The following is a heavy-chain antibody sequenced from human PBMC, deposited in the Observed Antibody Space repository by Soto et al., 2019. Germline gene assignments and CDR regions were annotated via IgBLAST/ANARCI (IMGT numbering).Heavy chain of an antibody. J-gene: IGHJ6*02. Sequence: SETLSLTCAVYGGSFSGYYWSWIRQPPWKGLEWVGESNHSGSTNYNPSLKSRVTISVDTSKNQFSLKLSSVTAADTAVYYCATAGDTYCYYGMDVWGQGTTVTVSS. V-gene: IGHV4-34*01. CDR1: GGSFSGYY. CDR2: SNHSGST. CDR3: ATAGDTYCYYGMDV. D-gene: IGHD3-16*01.